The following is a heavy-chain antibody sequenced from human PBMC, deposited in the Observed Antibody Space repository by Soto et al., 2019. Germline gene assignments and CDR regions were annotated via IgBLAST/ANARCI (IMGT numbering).Heavy chain of an antibody. CDR3: SRQPYDSSGYRLDY. V-gene: IGHV4-59*08. CDR1: GGSISSYY. J-gene: IGHJ4*02. D-gene: IGHD3-22*01. CDR2: IYYSGST. Sequence: SETLSLTCTVSGGSISSYYWSWIRQPPGKGLEWIGYIYYSGSTNYNPSLKSRVTISVDTSKNQFSLKLSSVTAADTAVYYCSRQPYDSSGYRLDYWGQGTLVTVSS.